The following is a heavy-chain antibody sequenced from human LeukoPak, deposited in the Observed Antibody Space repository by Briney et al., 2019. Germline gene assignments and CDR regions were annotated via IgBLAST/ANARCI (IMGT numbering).Heavy chain of an antibody. CDR1: GGSISSYY. CDR2: IFYSGIT. D-gene: IGHD6-25*01. Sequence: PSETLSLTCTVSGGSISSYYWSWIRQPPGKGLEWIGYIFYSGITNYNPSLKSRVTISIDTSKNQVYLKLTSVTAADAAVYYCARDLGSGGGMDVWGKGTTVTVSS. CDR3: ARDLGSGGGMDV. J-gene: IGHJ6*03. V-gene: IGHV4-59*01.